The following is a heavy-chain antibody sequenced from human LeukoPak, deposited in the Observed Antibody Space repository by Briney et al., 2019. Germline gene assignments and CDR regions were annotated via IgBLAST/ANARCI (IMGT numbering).Heavy chain of an antibody. D-gene: IGHD2-2*02. CDR1: GFTFSSCA. Sequence: SGGSLRLSCAASGFTFSSCAMSWVRQAPGKGLEWVSAITDSGDSTYYADSVKGRFTISRDNSKNTLYLQMSSLRAEDTAVYYCAKLGTDCSSTSCYRRSFDYWGQGTLVTVSS. CDR3: AKLGTDCSSTSCYRRSFDY. J-gene: IGHJ4*02. CDR2: ITDSGDST. V-gene: IGHV3-23*01.